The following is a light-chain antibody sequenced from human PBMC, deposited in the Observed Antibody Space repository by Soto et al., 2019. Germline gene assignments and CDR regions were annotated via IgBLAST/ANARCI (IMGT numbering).Light chain of an antibody. J-gene: IGKJ5*01. CDR2: AAS. CDR3: QQSYSTPIT. Sequence: DIQMTQSPSSLSASVGDRVTITCRASQSISSYLNWYQQKPGKAPKLLIYAASSLQSGVPSRVSGSGSGTDFTLTISSLPPEDFATYYCQQSYSTPITFGQGTRLEIK. V-gene: IGKV1-39*01. CDR1: QSISSY.